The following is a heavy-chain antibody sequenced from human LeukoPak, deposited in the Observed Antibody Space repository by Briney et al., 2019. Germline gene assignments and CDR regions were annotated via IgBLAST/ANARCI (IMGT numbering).Heavy chain of an antibody. CDR3: ARRDIVVVVSASDY. J-gene: IGHJ4*02. D-gene: IGHD2-15*01. Sequence: ASVKVSCKASGYTFTSYDINWVRQATGQGLEWTGWMNPNSGNTGYAQKFQGRVTMTRNTSISTAYMELSSLRSEDTAVYYCARRDIVVVVSASDYWGQGTLVTVSS. CDR2: MNPNSGNT. CDR1: GYTFTSYD. V-gene: IGHV1-8*01.